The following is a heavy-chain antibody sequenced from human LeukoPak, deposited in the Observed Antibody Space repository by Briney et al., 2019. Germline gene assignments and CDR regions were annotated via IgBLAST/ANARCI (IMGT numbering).Heavy chain of an antibody. D-gene: IGHD6-19*01. CDR2: ISSNGGST. CDR3: ARRQYSSGWYSLDY. Sequence: GGSLRLSCAASGFTFSSYAMHWVRQAPGKGLEYVSAISSNGGSTYYANSVKGRFTISRDNSKNTLYLQMGSLRAEDTAVYYCARRQYSSGWYSLDYWGQGTLVTVSS. V-gene: IGHV3-64*01. J-gene: IGHJ4*02. CDR1: GFTFSSYA.